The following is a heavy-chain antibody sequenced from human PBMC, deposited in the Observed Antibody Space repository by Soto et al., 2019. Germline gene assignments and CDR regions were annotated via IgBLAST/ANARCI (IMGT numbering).Heavy chain of an antibody. CDR2: IYYSGST. CDR1: GCSVSSGSYY. J-gene: IGHJ6*02. CDR3: ARGFVGATREYYYYYGMAV. D-gene: IGHD1-26*01. Sequence: SGTMSLTCTVCGCSVSSGSYYWSWIRQPPGKGLEWIGYIYYSGSTNYNPSLKSRVTISVDTSKNQFSLKPSSVTAADTAVYYCARGFVGATREYYYYYGMAVWGQGTTVTVSS. V-gene: IGHV4-61*01.